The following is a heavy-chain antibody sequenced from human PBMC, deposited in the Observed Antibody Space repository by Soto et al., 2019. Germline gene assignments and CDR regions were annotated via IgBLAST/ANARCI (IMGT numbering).Heavy chain of an antibody. V-gene: IGHV4-59*08. D-gene: IGHD3-16*01. Sequence: QVQLQQSGPGLVKPSETLSLTCSVSSGPSSSHNWGWIRQPPGRGLEWIGYVYSTGATSYNPSLNSRVTKPADPTTNHVSLTLTAVTAADTAVHYCVRRGSGNLHGLVDVWGPGATVRVSS. CDR3: VRRGSGNLHGLVDV. J-gene: IGHJ6*02. CDR2: VYSTGAT. CDR1: SGPSSSHN.